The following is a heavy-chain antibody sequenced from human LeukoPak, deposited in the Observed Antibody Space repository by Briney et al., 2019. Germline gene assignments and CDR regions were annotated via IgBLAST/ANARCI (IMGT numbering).Heavy chain of an antibody. CDR2: IYHSGST. J-gene: IGHJ4*02. CDR1: GYSISSGYY. V-gene: IGHV4-38-2*01. D-gene: IGHD3-3*02. CDR3: AALSPPFDY. Sequence: PSETLSLTCAVSGYSISSGYYWGWIRQPPGKGLEWIGSIYHSGSTYYNPSLKSRVTISVDTSKNQFSLKLSSVTAADTAAYYCAALSPPFDYWGQGTLVTVSS.